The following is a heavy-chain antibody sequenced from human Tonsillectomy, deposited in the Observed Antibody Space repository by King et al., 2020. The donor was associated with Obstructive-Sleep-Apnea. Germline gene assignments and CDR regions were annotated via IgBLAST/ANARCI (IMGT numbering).Heavy chain of an antibody. CDR1: GFTVRDDY. J-gene: IGHJ3*01. CDR3: ATGLPHDEVPAIPGALDV. V-gene: IGHV3-53*04. D-gene: IGHD2-21*02. CDR2: IYSGGIL. Sequence: VQLVESGGGLVQPGGSLRLSCAASGFTVRDDYVTWVRQTPWKGLEWVSVIYSGGILYYADSVKGRFTISRHISKNTVYIQMNSLRIDDTAVYYCATGLPHDEVPAIPGALDVWGQGTMVTVSS.